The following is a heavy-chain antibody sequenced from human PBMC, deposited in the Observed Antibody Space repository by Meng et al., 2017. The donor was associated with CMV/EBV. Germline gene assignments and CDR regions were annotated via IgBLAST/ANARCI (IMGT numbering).Heavy chain of an antibody. J-gene: IGHJ4*02. Sequence: GESLKISCAASGFTFSSYWMSWVRQAPGKGLEWVANIKQDGSEKYYVDSVKGRFTISRDNAKNSLYLQRNSLRAEDTAVYYCARDPNLLAYYYDSSGWYWGQGTLVTVSS. CDR3: ARDPNLLAYYYDSSGWY. V-gene: IGHV3-7*01. D-gene: IGHD3-22*01. CDR2: IKQDGSEK. CDR1: GFTFSSYW.